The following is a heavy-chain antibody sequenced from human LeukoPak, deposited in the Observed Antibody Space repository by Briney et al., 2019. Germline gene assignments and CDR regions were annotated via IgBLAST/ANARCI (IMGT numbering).Heavy chain of an antibody. CDR3: ARDRGFGDYVNWFDP. D-gene: IGHD4-17*01. Sequence: ASVKVSCKASGYTFTSYYMHWVRQAPGQGLEWMGIINPSGGSTSYAQKSQGRVTMTRDTSTSTVYMELSSLRSEDTAVYYCARDRGFGDYVNWFDPWGQGTLVTVSS. CDR1: GYTFTSYY. CDR2: INPSGGST. V-gene: IGHV1-46*01. J-gene: IGHJ5*02.